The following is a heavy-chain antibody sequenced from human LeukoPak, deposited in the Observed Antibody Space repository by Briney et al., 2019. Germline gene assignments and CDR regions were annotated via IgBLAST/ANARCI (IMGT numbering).Heavy chain of an antibody. D-gene: IGHD3-3*01. Sequence: GGSLRLSCTASGFTFSSYAMSWVRQAPGKGLEWVSAISGSGGSTYYADSVKGRFTISRDNSKNTLYLQMNSLRAEDTAVYYCAKGSIADYDFWSGYYTHYFDYWGQGTLVTVSS. CDR1: GFTFSSYA. CDR3: AKGSIADYDFWSGYYTHYFDY. V-gene: IGHV3-23*01. CDR2: ISGSGGST. J-gene: IGHJ4*02.